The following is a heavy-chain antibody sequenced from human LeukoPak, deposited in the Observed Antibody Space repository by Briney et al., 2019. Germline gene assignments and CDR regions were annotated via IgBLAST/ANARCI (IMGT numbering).Heavy chain of an antibody. CDR2: IRYDGSNK. D-gene: IGHD2-21*01. J-gene: IGHJ4*02. CDR3: AKDLSSPYCGGDCYNDY. V-gene: IGHV3-30*02. CDR1: GFTFSSYG. Sequence: GGSLRLSCAASGFTFSSYGMHWVRQAPGKGLEWVAFIRYDGSNKYYADSVKGRFTISRDNSKNTLYLQMNSLRAEDTAVYYCAKDLSSPYCGGDCYNDYWGQGTLVTVSS.